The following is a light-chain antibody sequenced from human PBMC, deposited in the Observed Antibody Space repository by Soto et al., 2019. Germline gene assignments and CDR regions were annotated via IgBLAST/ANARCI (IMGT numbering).Light chain of an antibody. J-gene: IGKJ3*01. CDR1: QSVSSS. Sequence: EIVLTQSPGTLSLSPGERATLSCRASQSVSSSLAWYLQKPGQAPRLLIYGASSRATGIPDRFSGSGSGTDLTLTISRLEPEDFAVYYCQQYGSSPWTFGPGTKVDIK. CDR2: GAS. V-gene: IGKV3-20*01. CDR3: QQYGSSPWT.